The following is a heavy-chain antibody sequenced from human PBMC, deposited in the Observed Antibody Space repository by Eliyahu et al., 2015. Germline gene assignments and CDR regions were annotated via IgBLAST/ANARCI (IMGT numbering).Heavy chain of an antibody. D-gene: IGHD5-18*01. CDR3: ARVREEDTLVVTHHGNSFAF. CDR2: VGNSYTYI. J-gene: IGHJ3*01. V-gene: IGHV3-21*06. CDR1: GFMFSRYS. Sequence: EVYLVESGGGLVKPGGSLRLSCVGSGFMFSRYSLNWNRPGPGKGLEWVASVGNSYTYIAYADSVKGRFTISRDNAKNSVYLQMNSLTDEDSAIYYCARVREEDTLVVTHHGNSFAFWGQGTMVTVSS.